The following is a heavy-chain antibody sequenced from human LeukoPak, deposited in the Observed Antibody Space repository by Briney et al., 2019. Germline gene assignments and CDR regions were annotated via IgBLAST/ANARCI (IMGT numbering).Heavy chain of an antibody. J-gene: IGHJ4*02. Sequence: GGSLRLSCAASGFTFSSSAMSWVRQVPGKGLEWVSGISASGGSTYYADSVRGRFTISRDNSKNTLYVQMYSLRDEDTAVYYCAKEDYYDSGGPIDYWGQGTPVTVSS. CDR3: AKEDYYDSGGPIDY. D-gene: IGHD3-10*01. CDR2: ISASGGST. V-gene: IGHV3-23*01. CDR1: GFTFSSSA.